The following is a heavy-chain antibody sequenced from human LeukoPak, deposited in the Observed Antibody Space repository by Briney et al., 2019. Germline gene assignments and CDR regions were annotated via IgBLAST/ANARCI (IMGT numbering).Heavy chain of an antibody. J-gene: IGHJ4*02. D-gene: IGHD5-12*01. CDR3: ARSSETSGYDPYYFDY. CDR1: GYTFTSYY. Sequence: ASVKVSCKASGYTFTSYYMHWVRQAPGQGLEWMGIINPSGGSTSYAQKFQGRVTMTRDTSTSTVYMELSSLRSEDTAVYYCARSSETSGYDPYYFDYWGQGTQVTVSS. V-gene: IGHV1-46*01. CDR2: INPSGGST.